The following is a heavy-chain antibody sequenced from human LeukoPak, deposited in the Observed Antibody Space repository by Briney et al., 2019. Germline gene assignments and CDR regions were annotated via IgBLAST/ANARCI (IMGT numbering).Heavy chain of an antibody. CDR1: GCTFIGYF. Sequence: ASVKVSCKASGCTFIGYFMHWVRQAPGQGLEWMGWINPHSGATNYAQKFQGRVTMTRDTSISTVYMELSGLRSDDTAIYYCARLSCSGNSCYSGDWSDPWGQGTLVTVSS. J-gene: IGHJ5*02. CDR3: ARLSCSGNSCYSGDWSDP. CDR2: INPHSGAT. D-gene: IGHD2-15*01. V-gene: IGHV1-2*02.